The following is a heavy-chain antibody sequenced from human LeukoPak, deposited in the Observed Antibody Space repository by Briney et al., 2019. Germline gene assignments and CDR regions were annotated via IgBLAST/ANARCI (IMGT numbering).Heavy chain of an antibody. V-gene: IGHV1-18*04. CDR3: ARAAAADTSPSDY. CDR1: GYTFNRYG. CDR2: ISAYNGNT. J-gene: IGHJ4*02. D-gene: IGHD6-13*01. Sequence: GAAVKVSFKASGYTFNRYGSSWMRQAAGQGREWMGWISAYNGNTNYAQKLQGRVTMTPDTSTSTAHKAPRSPRSDDTAVSYCARAAAADTSPSDYWGQGTLVTVSS.